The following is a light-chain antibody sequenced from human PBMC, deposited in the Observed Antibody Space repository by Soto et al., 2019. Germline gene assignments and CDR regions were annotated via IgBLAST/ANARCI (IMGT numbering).Light chain of an antibody. Sequence: EIVMTQSPATLSVSPGERAPLSSRASQRVSTNLAWYQQKPGQAPRLLIYGASTRATGIPARFSGSGSGTEFTLTISSLQSEDFAVYYCQQYNNWPPYTFGQGTKLEIK. CDR2: GAS. J-gene: IGKJ2*01. CDR3: QQYNNWPPYT. CDR1: QRVSTN. V-gene: IGKV3-15*01.